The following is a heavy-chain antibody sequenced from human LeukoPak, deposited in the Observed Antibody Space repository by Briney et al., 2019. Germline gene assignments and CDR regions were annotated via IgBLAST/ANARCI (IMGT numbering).Heavy chain of an antibody. CDR1: GYTFTSYG. CDR2: ISAYNGNT. J-gene: IGHJ6*03. CDR3: ARDPAVTTNYYYYYMDV. V-gene: IGHV1-18*01. D-gene: IGHD4-17*01. Sequence: ASVKVFCKASGYTFTSYGISWVRQAPGQGLEWMGWISAYNGNTNYAQKLQGRVTMTTDTSTSTAYMELRSLRSDDTAVYYCARDPAVTTNYYYYYMDVWGKGTTVTVSS.